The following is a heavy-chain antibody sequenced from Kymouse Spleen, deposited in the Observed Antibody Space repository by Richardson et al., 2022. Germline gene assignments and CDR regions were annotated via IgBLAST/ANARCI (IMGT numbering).Heavy chain of an antibody. CDR1: GFTFSSYG. CDR3: ARDRIFGVVKGMDV. J-gene: IGHJ6*02. Sequence: QVQLVESGGGVVQPGRSLRLSCAASGFTFSSYGMHWVRQAPGKGLEWVAVIWYDGSNKYYADSVKGRFTISRDNSKNTLYLQMNSLRAEDTAVYYCARDRIFGVVKGMDVWGQGTTVTVSS. D-gene: IGHD3-3*01. V-gene: IGHV3-33*01. CDR2: IWYDGSNK.